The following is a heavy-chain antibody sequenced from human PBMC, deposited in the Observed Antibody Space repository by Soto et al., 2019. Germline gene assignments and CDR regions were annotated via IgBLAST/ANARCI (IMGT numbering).Heavy chain of an antibody. D-gene: IGHD2-21*02. CDR2: IFYSGST. Sequence: SETLSLTCTVSGGSVNSYYWSWIRQPPGKGLEWIGYIFYSGSTKSNPSLKSRVTMSVDMSKNQFSLRLTSVTAADTAVYYCARVFPSYCGGDCSYFDSWGQGTLVTVSS. CDR3: ARVFPSYCGGDCSYFDS. J-gene: IGHJ4*02. V-gene: IGHV4-59*02. CDR1: GGSVNSYY.